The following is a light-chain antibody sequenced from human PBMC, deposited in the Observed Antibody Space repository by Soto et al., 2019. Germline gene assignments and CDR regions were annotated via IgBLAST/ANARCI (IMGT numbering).Light chain of an antibody. CDR1: SSDVGAYDY. CDR3: SSYTTTNTLWV. V-gene: IGLV2-14*01. Sequence: QLVLTQPASVSGSPGQSITISCTGTSSDVGAYDYVSWYQQNPGKAPKLIISEVSDRPSGVSNRFSGSKSGNTASLTISGLQAEDEADYFCSSYTTTNTLWVFGGGTQLTVL. CDR2: EVS. J-gene: IGLJ3*02.